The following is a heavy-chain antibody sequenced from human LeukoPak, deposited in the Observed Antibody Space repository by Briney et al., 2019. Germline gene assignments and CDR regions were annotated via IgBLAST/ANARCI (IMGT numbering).Heavy chain of an antibody. J-gene: IGHJ5*02. CDR2: ISGSGGST. CDR1: GFTFSSYA. CDR3: ARDRGRGNYGGRGWFDP. D-gene: IGHD4-23*01. Sequence: GGSLRLSCAASGFTFSSYAMSWVRQAPGKGLEWVSAISGSGGSTYYADSVKGRFTISRDNSKNTLYLQMNSLRAEDTAVYYCARDRGRGNYGGRGWFDPWGQGTLVTVSS. V-gene: IGHV3-23*01.